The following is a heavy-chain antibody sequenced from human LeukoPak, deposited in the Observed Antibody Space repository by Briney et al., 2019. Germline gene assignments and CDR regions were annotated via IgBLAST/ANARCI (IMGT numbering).Heavy chain of an antibody. Sequence: GGSLRLSCAASGFTVSSNYMSWVRQAPGKGLEWVSVIYSGGSTYYADSVKGRFTISRDNSKNTLYLQMNTLRAQDTAVYYCARELLWFGEAAGFDPWGQGTLVTVSS. CDR3: ARELLWFGEAAGFDP. D-gene: IGHD3-10*01. CDR2: IYSGGST. CDR1: GFTVSSNY. V-gene: IGHV3-53*01. J-gene: IGHJ5*02.